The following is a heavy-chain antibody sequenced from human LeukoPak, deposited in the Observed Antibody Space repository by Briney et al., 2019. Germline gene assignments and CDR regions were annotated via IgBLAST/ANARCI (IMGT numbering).Heavy chain of an antibody. CDR3: ARDRFMVRGVMVGTFDL. CDR2: IGYDGSNK. D-gene: IGHD3-10*01. Sequence: GRSLRLSCAATGFTFSDYAMHWVRQAPGKGLEWVAVIGYDGSNKYDADSVKGRFTISRDNSKNMMYLQMNSLRAEDTAVYYCARDRFMVRGVMVGTFDLWGQGTMVTVSS. V-gene: IGHV3-33*01. J-gene: IGHJ3*01. CDR1: GFTFSDYA.